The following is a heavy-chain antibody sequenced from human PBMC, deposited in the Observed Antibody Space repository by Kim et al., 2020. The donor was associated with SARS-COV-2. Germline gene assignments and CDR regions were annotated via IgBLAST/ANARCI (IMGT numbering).Heavy chain of an antibody. V-gene: IGHV4-39*01. D-gene: IGHD5-12*01. Sequence: NPSLKSRVTISVDTSKNQFSLKLSSVTAADTAVYYCATSPLSDGSPHFDYWGQGTLVTVSS. CDR3: ATSPLSDGSPHFDY. J-gene: IGHJ4*02.